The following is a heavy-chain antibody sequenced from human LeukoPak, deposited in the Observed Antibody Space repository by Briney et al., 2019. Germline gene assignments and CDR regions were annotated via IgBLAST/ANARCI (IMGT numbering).Heavy chain of an antibody. Sequence: SQTLSLTCAISGDSVSSNSAAWNWIRQSPSRGLEWLGRTYYRSKWYNDYAVSVKSRITINPDTSKYQFSLPLNSVTPEDTAVYYCARDLKFLPPSITVRGVGGFAPWGQGTLFTAS. CDR1: GDSVSSNSAA. J-gene: IGHJ5*02. CDR3: ARDLKFLPPSITVRGVGGFAP. V-gene: IGHV6-1*01. D-gene: IGHD3-10*01. CDR2: TYYRSKWYN.